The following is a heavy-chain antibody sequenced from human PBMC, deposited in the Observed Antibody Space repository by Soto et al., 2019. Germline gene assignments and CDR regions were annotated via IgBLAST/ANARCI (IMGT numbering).Heavy chain of an antibody. D-gene: IGHD2-8*01. J-gene: IGHJ4*02. CDR1: GITFSYYY. CDR3: VAMGRRWVSFVDY. V-gene: IGHV3-11*01. CDR2: ISSSETI. Sequence: QVQLVESGGGSVNPGGSLRLSCAASGITFSYYYMSWIRQTPGNGLEWVSYISSSETIYYADSVKGRFTISRDNAKNSLYLQMNSLRVEDTAVYYCVAMGRRWVSFVDYWGQGTLVTVSS.